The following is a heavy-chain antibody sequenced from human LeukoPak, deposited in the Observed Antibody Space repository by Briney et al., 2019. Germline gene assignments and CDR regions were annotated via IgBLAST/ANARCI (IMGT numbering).Heavy chain of an antibody. CDR3: AKEGRLLWFGELSRSPLDY. CDR2: ISGSGGST. J-gene: IGHJ4*02. CDR1: GFTFSSYA. V-gene: IGHV3-23*01. Sequence: GGSLRLSCAASGFTFSSYAMSWVRQAPGKGLEWVSAISGSGGSTYYADSVKGRFTISRDNSKNTLYLQMNSLRAEDTAVYYCAKEGRLLWFGELSRSPLDYWGQGTLVTVSS. D-gene: IGHD3-10*01.